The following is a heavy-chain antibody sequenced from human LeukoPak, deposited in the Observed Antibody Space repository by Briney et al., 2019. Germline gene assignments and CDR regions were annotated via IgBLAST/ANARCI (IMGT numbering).Heavy chain of an antibody. V-gene: IGHV5-51*01. CDR1: GYSFTSYC. D-gene: IGHD3-3*01. Sequence: GGSLKIPCQGSGYSFTSYCIGWVRQMPGKGLEWMGIIYPGDSDTRYSPSFQGQVTISADKSISTAYLPWSSMKASDTAMYYCATHQPLWNGYYKRLAAEFPADYWGQGTLVTVSS. J-gene: IGHJ4*02. CDR2: IYPGDSDT. CDR3: ATHQPLWNGYYKRLAAEFPADY.